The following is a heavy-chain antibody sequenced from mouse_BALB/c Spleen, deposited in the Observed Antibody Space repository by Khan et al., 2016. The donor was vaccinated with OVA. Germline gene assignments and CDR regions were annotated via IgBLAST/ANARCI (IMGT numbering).Heavy chain of an antibody. CDR2: IDPSDSYT. CDR1: GYTFTSYW. D-gene: IGHD2-4*01. CDR3: TRDDYDVAWFAY. J-gene: IGHJ3*01. V-gene: IGHV1S127*01. Sequence: QVQLQQPGAELVKPGASVKMSCKASGYTFTSYWMHWVKQRPGQGLEWIGVIDPSDSYTSYNQKFKGKATLNVDTSSSTAYMQLSSLTSEDSEVGYCTRDDYDVAWFAYWGQGTLVTVSA.